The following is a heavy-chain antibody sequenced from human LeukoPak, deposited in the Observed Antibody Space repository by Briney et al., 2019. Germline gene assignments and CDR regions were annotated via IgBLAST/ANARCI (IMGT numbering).Heavy chain of an antibody. J-gene: IGHJ4*02. CDR2: MNPKSGDT. CDR1: GYTFPSYD. V-gene: IGHV1-8*01. D-gene: IGHD6-13*01. CDR3: ARGYGSSWHANVYFDY. Sequence: GASVKVSFKASGYTFPSYDINWVRQATGQGLEWMGWMNPKSGDTGYAQNCQGRVTMTRNTSISTAYMELNSLKSEDTAVYYCARGYGSSWHANVYFDYWGQGTLVSVSS.